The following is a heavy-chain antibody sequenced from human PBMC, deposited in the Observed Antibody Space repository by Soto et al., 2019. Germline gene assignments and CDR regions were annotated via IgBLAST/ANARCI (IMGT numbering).Heavy chain of an antibody. CDR1: GFTFSSYA. V-gene: IGHV3-30-3*01. CDR3: ARGGNWFGELLYHRLDY. CDR2: ISYDESNK. J-gene: IGHJ4*02. D-gene: IGHD3-10*01. Sequence: GGSLRLSCAASGFTFSSYAMHWVRQAPGKGLEWVAVISYDESNKYYADSVKGRFTISRDNSKNTLYLQMNSLRAEDTAVYYCARGGNWFGELLYHRLDYWGQGTRSPSPQ.